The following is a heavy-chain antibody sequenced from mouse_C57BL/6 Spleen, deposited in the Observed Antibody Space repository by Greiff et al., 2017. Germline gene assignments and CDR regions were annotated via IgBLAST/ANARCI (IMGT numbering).Heavy chain of an antibody. CDR2: ISSGSSTI. CDR3: ARLGRVYAMDY. CDR1: GFTFSDYG. Sequence: EVQLVESGGGLVKPGGSLKLSCAASGFTFSDYGMHWVRQAPEKGLEWVAYISSGSSTIYYADTVKGRFTISRDNAKITLFLQMTSLRSEDTAMYYCARLGRVYAMDYWGQGASVTVSS. V-gene: IGHV5-17*01. J-gene: IGHJ4*01. D-gene: IGHD4-1*01.